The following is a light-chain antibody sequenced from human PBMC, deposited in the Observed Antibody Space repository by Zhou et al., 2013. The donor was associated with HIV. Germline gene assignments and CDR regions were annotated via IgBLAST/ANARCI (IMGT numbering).Light chain of an antibody. Sequence: DIQMTQSPSSLSASVGDRVTITCRASQGIRNDLGWYQQKPGKAPNLLIYDASNLETGVPSRFSGSGSGTHFTFTISGLQPEDFSTYYCQQSDDLPYTFGQGTRVEVK. J-gene: IGKJ2*01. CDR3: QQSDDLPYT. CDR2: DAS. V-gene: IGKV1-33*01. CDR1: QGIRND.